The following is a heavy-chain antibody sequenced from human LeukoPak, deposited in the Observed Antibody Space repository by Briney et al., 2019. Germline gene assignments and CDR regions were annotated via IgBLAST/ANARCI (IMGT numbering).Heavy chain of an antibody. CDR3: ARDRYDFWSGYSRGDWFDP. D-gene: IGHD3-3*01. V-gene: IGHV1-69*04. Sequence: ASVKVSCKASGGTFSSYAISWVRQAPGQGLEWMGRIIPILGIANYAQKFQGRVTMTTDTSTSTAYMELRSLRSDDTAVYYCARDRYDFWSGYSRGDWFDPWGQGTLVTVSS. CDR2: IIPILGIA. CDR1: GGTFSSYA. J-gene: IGHJ5*02.